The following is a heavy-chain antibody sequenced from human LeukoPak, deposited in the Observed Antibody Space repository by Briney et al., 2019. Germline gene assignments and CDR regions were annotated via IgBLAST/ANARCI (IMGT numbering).Heavy chain of an antibody. CDR1: GYTFTSYD. J-gene: IGHJ3*02. CDR2: MNPNSGNT. CDR3: ARDVPREAFDI. D-gene: IGHD3-10*02. V-gene: IGHV1-8*03. Sequence: ASVKASCKASGYTFTSYDINWVRQATGQGLEWMGWMNPNSGNTGYAQKFQGRVTITRNTSISTAYMELSSLRSEDTAVYYCARDVPREAFDIWGQGTMVTVSS.